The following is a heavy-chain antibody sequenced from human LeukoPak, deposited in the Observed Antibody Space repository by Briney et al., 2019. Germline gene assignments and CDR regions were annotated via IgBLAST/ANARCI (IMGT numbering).Heavy chain of an antibody. CDR1: GFTFSSFS. V-gene: IGHV3-48*02. CDR2: ISSSSSTI. Sequence: AGGSLRLSCAASGFTFSSFSMNWVRQAPGKGLEWVSYISSSSSTIYYADSVKGRFTISRDNAENSLYLQMNSLRDEDTAVYYCARDLISGDYTFDYWGQGTLVTVSP. CDR3: ARDLISGDYTFDY. D-gene: IGHD4-11*01. J-gene: IGHJ4*02.